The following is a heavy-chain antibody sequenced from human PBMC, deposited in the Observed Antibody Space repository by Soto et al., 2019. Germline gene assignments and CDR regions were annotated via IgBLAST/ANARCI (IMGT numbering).Heavy chain of an antibody. CDR3: ARHALTISGVVRAGYCGMDV. CDR1: GYSFTSYW. D-gene: IGHD3-3*01. Sequence: PGESLKISCKGSGYSFTSYWIGWVRQMPGKGLEWMGIIYPGDSDTRYSPSFQGQVTISADKSISTAYLQWSSLKASDTAMYYCARHALTISGVVRAGYCGMDVWGQGTTVTVSS. CDR2: IYPGDSDT. J-gene: IGHJ6*02. V-gene: IGHV5-51*01.